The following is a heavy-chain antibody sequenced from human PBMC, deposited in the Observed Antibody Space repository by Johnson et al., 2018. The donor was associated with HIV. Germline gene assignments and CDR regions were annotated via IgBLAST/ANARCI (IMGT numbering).Heavy chain of an antibody. CDR2: ISYDGRNK. CDR1: RFTFSSYG. Sequence: QVQLVESGGGLVQPGGSLRLSCVASRFTFSSYGMHWVRQAPGKGLEWVAVISYDGRNKYSADSVKDRLPISRDNSKNTLYLQMNSLRAEDTAVYFCARDRRYYDSSGYYHDAFDLWGQGTMVTVSS. CDR3: ARDRRYYDSSGYYHDAFDL. J-gene: IGHJ3*01. D-gene: IGHD3-22*01. V-gene: IGHV3-30*03.